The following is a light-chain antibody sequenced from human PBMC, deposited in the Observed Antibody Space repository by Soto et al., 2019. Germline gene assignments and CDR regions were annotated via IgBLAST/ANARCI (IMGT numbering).Light chain of an antibody. CDR1: SSDVGGYDY. Sequence: QSALTQPASVSGSPGQSITISCTGTSSDVGGYDYVSWYQLHPGKAPKLMIFEVSNRPSGVSYRFSGSKSGNTASLTIYGLQAEDEADYFCSSYSTSTAYIFGTGTKV. CDR3: SSYSTSTAYI. V-gene: IGLV2-14*01. J-gene: IGLJ1*01. CDR2: EVS.